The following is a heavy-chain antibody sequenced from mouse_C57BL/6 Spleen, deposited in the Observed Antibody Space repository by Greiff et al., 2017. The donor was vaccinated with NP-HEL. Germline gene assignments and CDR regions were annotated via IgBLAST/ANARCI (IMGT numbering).Heavy chain of an antibody. D-gene: IGHD2-3*01. V-gene: IGHV1-61*01. Sequence: QVQLQQPGAELVRPGSSVKLSCKASGYTFTSYWMDWVKQRPGQGLEWIGNIYPSDSETHYNQKFKDKATLTVDKSSSTAYMQLSSLTSEDSAVYYCARGMGTDYYAMDYWGQGTSVTVSS. CDR2: IYPSDSET. CDR1: GYTFTSYW. J-gene: IGHJ4*01. CDR3: ARGMGTDYYAMDY.